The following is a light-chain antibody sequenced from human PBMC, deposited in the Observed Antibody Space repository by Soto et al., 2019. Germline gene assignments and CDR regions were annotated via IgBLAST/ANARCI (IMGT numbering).Light chain of an antibody. V-gene: IGLV2-11*01. J-gene: IGLJ1*01. CDR1: SSDVGGYNH. CDR2: DVS. Sequence: QSVLTQPRSVSGSPGQSVAISCTGTSSDVGGYNHVSWYQQHPGKVPKLMIYDVSKRPSGVPDRFSGSKSGNTASLTISGLQAADEADYYCCSYAGTYTFVFGTGTKVTVL. CDR3: CSYAGTYTFV.